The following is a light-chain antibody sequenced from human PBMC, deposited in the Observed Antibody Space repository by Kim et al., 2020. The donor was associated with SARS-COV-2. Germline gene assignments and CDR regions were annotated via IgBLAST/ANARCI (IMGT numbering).Light chain of an antibody. V-gene: IGLV2-14*04. CDR1: SSDIGGYNY. CDR3: VSFTTRTSWV. Sequence: QSITISCTGTSSDIGGYNYVSWYQQHPGKAPQLMIYDVTKRPSGVSNRCSGSKSGNTASLTISGLQTEDEADYYCVSFTTRTSWVFGGGTKVTVL. CDR2: DVT. J-gene: IGLJ3*02.